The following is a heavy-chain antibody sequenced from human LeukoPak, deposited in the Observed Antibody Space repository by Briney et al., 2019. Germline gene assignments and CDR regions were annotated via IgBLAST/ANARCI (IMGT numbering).Heavy chain of an antibody. CDR3: ARGRTVAFDY. D-gene: IGHD4-23*01. V-gene: IGHV4-34*01. Sequence: SETLSLTCAVYGGSFSGYYWSWIRQPPGKGLEWIGEINHSGSTNYNPSLKSRVSISVDTSKNQFSLKLSSVTAADTAVYYCARGRTVAFDYWGQGTLVTVSS. CDR2: INHSGST. J-gene: IGHJ4*02. CDR1: GGSFSGYY.